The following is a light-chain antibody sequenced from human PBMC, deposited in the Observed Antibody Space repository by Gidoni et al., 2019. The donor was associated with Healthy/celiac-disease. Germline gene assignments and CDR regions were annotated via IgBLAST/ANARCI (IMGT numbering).Light chain of an antibody. CDR3: QAWDSSTEV. J-gene: IGLJ2*01. Sequence: SYELTQPPSVSVSPGQTASITCSGDKLGDKYAYWYPQKPGQSPVLVIYQGSKRPSGIPERFSGSNSGNTATLTISGTQAMDEADYYCQAWDSSTEVFGGGTKLTVL. V-gene: IGLV3-1*01. CDR2: QGS. CDR1: KLGDKY.